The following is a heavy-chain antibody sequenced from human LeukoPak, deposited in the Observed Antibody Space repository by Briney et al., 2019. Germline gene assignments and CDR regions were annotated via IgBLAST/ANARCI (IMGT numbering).Heavy chain of an antibody. CDR3: ARDDILTGYRPLDY. J-gene: IGHJ4*02. D-gene: IGHD3-9*01. CDR1: GGSISSYY. V-gene: IGHV4-4*07. Sequence: SETLSLTCTVSGGSISSYYWTWIRQPAGKGLEWIGRIYTSGSTNYNPSLKSRVTMSVDTSKNQISLRLSSVTAADTAVYYCARDDILTGYRPLDYWGQGTLVAVSS. CDR2: IYTSGST.